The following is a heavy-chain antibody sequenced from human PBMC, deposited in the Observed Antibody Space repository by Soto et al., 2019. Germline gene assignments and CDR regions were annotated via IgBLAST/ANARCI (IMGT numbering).Heavy chain of an antibody. V-gene: IGHV1-3*01. J-gene: IGHJ4*02. CDR1: GYTFTSYA. CDR3: ARDADSYGFGDY. D-gene: IGHD5-18*01. CDR2: INAGNGNT. Sequence: ASVKVSCKASGYTFTSYAMHWVRQAPGQRLEWMGWINAGNGNTKYSQKFQGRVTITRDTSASTAYMEMSSLRSEDTAVYYCARDADSYGFGDYWGQGTLVTVSS.